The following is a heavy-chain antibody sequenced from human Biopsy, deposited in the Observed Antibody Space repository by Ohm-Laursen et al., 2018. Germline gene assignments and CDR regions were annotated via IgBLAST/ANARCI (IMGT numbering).Heavy chain of an antibody. J-gene: IGHJ5*02. Sequence: ASVKVSCKSSGYSFSTYDVNWVRQARGQGLEWMGWMIPSSGKTGYAQRFQGRVTLTMNTSISTAYMELSGLRSEDTAAYFCARGYSRRVSIFEASIYWFDTWGQGTLVTVSS. CDR2: MIPSSGKT. CDR3: ARGYSRRVSIFEASIYWFDT. D-gene: IGHD6-6*01. CDR1: GYSFSTYD. V-gene: IGHV1-8*01.